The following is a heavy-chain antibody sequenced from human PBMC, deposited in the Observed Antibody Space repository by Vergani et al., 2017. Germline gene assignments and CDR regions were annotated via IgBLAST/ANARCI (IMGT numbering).Heavy chain of an antibody. D-gene: IGHD6-13*01. CDR2: INHSGNS. CDR3: ARGRIASAGPKIAY. V-gene: IGHV4-34*01. CDR1: GGSLSGYY. J-gene: IGHJ4*02. Sequence: QVQLQQWGAGLLKPSETLSLTCVVYGGSLSGYYWSWISQPPGKGLEWIGEINHSGNSNYNPSLKSRVTISVDTSKNQFSLKLRSVTAADTAVYYCARGRIASAGPKIAYWSQRTLVTVSS.